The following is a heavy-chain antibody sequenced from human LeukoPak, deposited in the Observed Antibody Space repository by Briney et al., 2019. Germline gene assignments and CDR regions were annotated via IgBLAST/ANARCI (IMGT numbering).Heavy chain of an antibody. Sequence: GGSLRLSCAASGFTFSSYAMRWVRQAPAKGLEWVSAISGSGGSTYYADSVKGRFTISRDNSKNTLYLQMHSLRGEDTAVYYCAKDMASRYCSSTSCQAPGTYYYYYGMDVWGQGTTVTVSS. CDR3: AKDMASRYCSSTSCQAPGTYYYYYGMDV. D-gene: IGHD2-2*01. J-gene: IGHJ6*02. V-gene: IGHV3-23*01. CDR2: ISGSGGST. CDR1: GFTFSSYA.